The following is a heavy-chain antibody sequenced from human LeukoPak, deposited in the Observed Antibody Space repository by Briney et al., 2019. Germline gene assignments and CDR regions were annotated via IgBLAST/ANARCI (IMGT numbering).Heavy chain of an antibody. CDR3: ARIRDGYNDAHDI. J-gene: IGHJ3*02. V-gene: IGHV1-46*01. Sequence: ASVKVSCKASGYTFSNYYLHWVRQAPGQGLEWMGLINPTAGNTYYAQRFQGRVTMTRNTSTSTVYMELSSLRSEDTAVYYCARIRDGYNDAHDIWGQGTMVTVPS. CDR2: INPTAGNT. CDR1: GYTFSNYY. D-gene: IGHD5-24*01.